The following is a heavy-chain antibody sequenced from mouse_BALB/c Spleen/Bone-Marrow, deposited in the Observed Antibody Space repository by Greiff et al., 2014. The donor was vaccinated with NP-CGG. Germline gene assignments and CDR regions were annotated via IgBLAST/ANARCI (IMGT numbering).Heavy chain of an antibody. CDR3: VRRDYGYGGFAY. J-gene: IGHJ3*01. D-gene: IGHD1-2*01. Sequence: EVMLVESGGGLVQPKGSLKLSCAASGFTSNTYAMNWVRQAPGKGLEWVARIRSKSNNYATYYADSVKDRFTISRDDSQSMLYLQMNNLKTEDTAMYYCVRRDYGYGGFAYWGQGTLVTVSA. V-gene: IGHV10-1*02. CDR1: GFTSNTYA. CDR2: IRSKSNNYAT.